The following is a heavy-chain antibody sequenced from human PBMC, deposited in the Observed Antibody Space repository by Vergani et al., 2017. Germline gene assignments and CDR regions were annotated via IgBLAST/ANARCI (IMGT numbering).Heavy chain of an antibody. D-gene: IGHD3-22*01. Sequence: QVQLPESGPGLVKPSETLSLTCAVSGYSISSGYYWGWIRQPPGKGLEWIGSIYHSGSTYYNPSLKSRVTISVDTSKNQFSLKLSSVTAADTAVYYCARQYYYDSSGYQISLDWGQGTLVTVSS. CDR3: ARQYYYDSSGYQISLD. CDR2: IYHSGST. V-gene: IGHV4-38-2*01. J-gene: IGHJ4*02. CDR1: GYSISSGYY.